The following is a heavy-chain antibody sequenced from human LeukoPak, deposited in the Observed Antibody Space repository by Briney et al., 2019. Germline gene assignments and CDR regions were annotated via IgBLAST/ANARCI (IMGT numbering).Heavy chain of an antibody. CDR3: ARDLGRDGYNSMVILFRHPDAFDI. Sequence: PSETLSLTCAVSGYSISSGYYWGWIRQPPGKGLEWIGNVYHSGSTYKNPSLKSRVSISLDTSNNQFSLKLTSVTAADTAVYYCARDLGRDGYNSMVILFRHPDAFDIWGQGTMVTVSS. J-gene: IGHJ3*02. V-gene: IGHV4-38-2*02. CDR2: VYHSGST. D-gene: IGHD5-24*01. CDR1: GYSISSGYY.